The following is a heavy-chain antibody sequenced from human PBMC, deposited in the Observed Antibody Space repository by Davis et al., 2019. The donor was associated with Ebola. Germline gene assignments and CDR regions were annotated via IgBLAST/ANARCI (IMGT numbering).Heavy chain of an antibody. CDR1: GFTFSSYG. V-gene: IGHV3-30*18. D-gene: IGHD4-11*01. CDR2: ISYDGSNK. CDR3: AKGTTTVTTSPSIPYDY. Sequence: GGSLRLSCAASGFTFSSYGMHWVRQAPGNGLEWVAVISYDGSNKYYADSVKGRFTISRDKSKNTLYLQMNSLRAEDTAVYYCAKGTTTVTTSPSIPYDYWGQGTLVTVSS. J-gene: IGHJ4*02.